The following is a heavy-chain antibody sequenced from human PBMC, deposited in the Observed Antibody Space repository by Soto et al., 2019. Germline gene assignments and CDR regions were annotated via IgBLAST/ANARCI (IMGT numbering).Heavy chain of an antibody. V-gene: IGHV3-30-3*01. CDR2: ISYDGSNK. J-gene: IGHJ5*02. CDR3: ARDNWFDP. CDR1: GFTFSSYA. Sequence: GGSLRLSCAASGFTFSSYAMHWVRQAPGKGLEWVAVISYDGSNKYHADSVKGRFTISRDNSKNTLYLQMNSLRAEDTAVYYCARDNWFDPWGQGTLVTVSS.